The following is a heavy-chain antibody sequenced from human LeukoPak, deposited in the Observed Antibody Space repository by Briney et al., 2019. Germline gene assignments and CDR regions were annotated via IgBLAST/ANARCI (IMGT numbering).Heavy chain of an antibody. V-gene: IGHV1-8*01. CDR2: MNPKCGNT. Sequence: SSVKVSCKASGYTFTSYDINGVRQATGRGLEWVGWMNPKCGNTGYAPKLQARGSLTRKTSISTAYMEFSSLRSHDTGGDYRTRSLVVLSATSWAFDIWRRGTMVSVRS. CDR1: GYTFTSYD. J-gene: IGHJ3*02. CDR3: TRSLVVLSATSWAFDI. D-gene: IGHD2-15*01.